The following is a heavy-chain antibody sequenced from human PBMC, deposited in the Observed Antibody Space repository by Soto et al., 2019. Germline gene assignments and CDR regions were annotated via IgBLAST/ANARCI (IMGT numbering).Heavy chain of an antibody. Sequence: LRLSCAASGFTFSNSWMSWVRQAPGKGLEWVANIKEDGSEKDYVDPVKGRFTITRDNAKNSLYLQMNNLRAEDTAVYFCTRKRFGMDVWGQGTTVTVSS. J-gene: IGHJ6*02. V-gene: IGHV3-7*03. CDR1: GFTFSNSW. CDR2: IKEDGSEK. CDR3: TRKRFGMDV.